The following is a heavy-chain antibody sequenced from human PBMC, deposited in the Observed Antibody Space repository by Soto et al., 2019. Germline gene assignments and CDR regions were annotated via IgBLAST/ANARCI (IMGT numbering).Heavy chain of an antibody. Sequence: EVQLLESGGGLVQPGGSLRLSCAASGFTFNDYAMNWVRQTPGKGLEWVSAISGRDGRNTYYANSVKGRFTVSRDNSKDTLYLQMHSLRAEDTAMYYCVNVRGWGQGALVTVSS. CDR2: ISGRDGRNT. CDR3: VNVRG. CDR1: GFTFNDYA. V-gene: IGHV3-23*01. J-gene: IGHJ4*02. D-gene: IGHD6-6*01.